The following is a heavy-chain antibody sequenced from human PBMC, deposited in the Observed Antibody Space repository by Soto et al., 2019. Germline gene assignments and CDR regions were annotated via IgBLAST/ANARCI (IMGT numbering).Heavy chain of an antibody. CDR1: GGSFSGYY. CDR3: ARAGDYDFWIGSIGGFDP. V-gene: IGHV4-34*01. CDR2: INHSGST. J-gene: IGHJ5*02. Sequence: PSETLSLTCAVYGGSFSGYYWSWIRQPPGKGLEWIGEINHSGSTNYNPSLKSRVTISVDTSKNQFSLKLSSVTAADTAVYYCARAGDYDFWIGSIGGFDPWGQGTLVTVSS. D-gene: IGHD3-3*01.